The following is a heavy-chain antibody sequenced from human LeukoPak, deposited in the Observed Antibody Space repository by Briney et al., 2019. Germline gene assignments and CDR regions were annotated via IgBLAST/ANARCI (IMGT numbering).Heavy chain of an antibody. CDR3: AIEAIVGAPRGDY. J-gene: IGHJ4*02. V-gene: IGHV4-34*01. CDR2: INHSGRT. Sequence: PSETLSLTCAVYGGPLSNYYWIWIRQPPGKGLEWIGEINHSGRTHYNPSLKSRVTISIDTSKNQFSLKLSSVTAADTAVYYCAIEAIVGAPRGDYWGQGTLVTVSS. D-gene: IGHD1-26*01. CDR1: GGPLSNYY.